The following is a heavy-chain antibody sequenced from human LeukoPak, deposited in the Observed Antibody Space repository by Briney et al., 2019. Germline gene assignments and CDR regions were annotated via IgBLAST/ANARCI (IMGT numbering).Heavy chain of an antibody. D-gene: IGHD3-16*02. CDR2: INPSGGST. CDR1: GYTFTSYY. Sequence: ASVKVSCKASGYTFTSYYMHWVRQAPGQGLEWMGIINPSGGSTSYAQKFQGRVTMTRDTSISTAYMELSRLRSDDTAVYYCARTFMITFGGVIDPFDYWGQGTLVTVSS. V-gene: IGHV1-46*01. J-gene: IGHJ4*02. CDR3: ARTFMITFGGVIDPFDY.